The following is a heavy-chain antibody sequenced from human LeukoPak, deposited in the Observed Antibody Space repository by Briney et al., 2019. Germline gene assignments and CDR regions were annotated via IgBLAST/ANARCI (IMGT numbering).Heavy chain of an antibody. CDR3: ARGQIVVVVAGPYYYYYMDV. D-gene: IGHD2-15*01. V-gene: IGHV4-34*01. CDR2: INHSGST. Sequence: PSETLSLTXAVYGGSFSGYYWSWIRQSPGKGLEWLGEINHSGSTNDNPSLKSRVTISVDTSKNQFSLKLSSVTAADTAVYYCARGQIVVVVAGPYYYYYMDVWGKGTTVTVSS. J-gene: IGHJ6*03. CDR1: GGSFSGYY.